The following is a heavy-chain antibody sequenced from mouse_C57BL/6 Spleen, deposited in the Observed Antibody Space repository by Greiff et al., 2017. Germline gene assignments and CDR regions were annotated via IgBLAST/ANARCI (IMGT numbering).Heavy chain of an antibody. CDR1: GYTFTSYW. Sequence: VQLQQPGAELVRPGSSVKLSCKASGYTFTSYWMHWVKQRPIQGLEWIGNIDPSDSETLYNQKFKDKATLTVDKSSSTAYMQLSSLTSEDSAVYYCARDYYGSSYGFAYWGQGTLVTVSA. V-gene: IGHV1-52*01. J-gene: IGHJ3*01. CDR3: ARDYYGSSYGFAY. CDR2: IDPSDSET. D-gene: IGHD1-1*01.